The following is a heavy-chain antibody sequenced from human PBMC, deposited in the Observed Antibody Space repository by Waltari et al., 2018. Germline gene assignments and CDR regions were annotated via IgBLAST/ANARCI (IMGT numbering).Heavy chain of an antibody. V-gene: IGHV3-48*03. CDR2: ISSSGSTI. CDR3: ARRRYYDFWSGYYYGMDV. CDR1: GFTFSSYE. D-gene: IGHD3-3*01. Sequence: EVQLVESGGGLVQHGGSLRLSCAASGFTFSSYEMNWVRQAPGKGLEWVSYISSSGSTIYYADSVKGRFTISRDNAKNSLYLQMNSLRAEDTAVYYCARRRYYDFWSGYYYGMDVWGQGTTVTVSS. J-gene: IGHJ6*02.